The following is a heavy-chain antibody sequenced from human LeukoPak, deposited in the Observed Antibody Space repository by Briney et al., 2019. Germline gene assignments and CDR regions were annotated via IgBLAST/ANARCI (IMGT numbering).Heavy chain of an antibody. CDR1: GFIFRNYW. Sequence: GGSLRLSCVASGFIFRNYWMSWVRQAPGKGLEWVANINHDGGDKNYVDSVKGRFTISRDNAKSSLYLQMNSLRVEATAVYYCAITGGPTVTAFDLWGQGILVTVSS. CDR2: INHDGGDK. J-gene: IGHJ4*02. V-gene: IGHV3-7*02. D-gene: IGHD4-17*01. CDR3: AITGGPTVTAFDL.